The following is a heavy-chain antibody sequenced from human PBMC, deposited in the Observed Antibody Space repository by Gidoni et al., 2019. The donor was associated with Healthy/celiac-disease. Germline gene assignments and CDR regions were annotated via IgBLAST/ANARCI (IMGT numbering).Heavy chain of an antibody. V-gene: IGHV3-9*01. CDR3: AKDMACPSPDFWSGYCAAPFDY. Sequence: EVQLVESGGGLVQPGRSLRLSCAASGFPFDAYAMHWVRQAPGKGLEWGSGISWNSGSIGYADSVKGRFTISRDNAKNSLYLQMNSLRAEDTALYYCAKDMACPSPDFWSGYCAAPFDYWGQGTLVTVSS. CDR2: ISWNSGSI. D-gene: IGHD3-3*01. J-gene: IGHJ4*02. CDR1: GFPFDAYA.